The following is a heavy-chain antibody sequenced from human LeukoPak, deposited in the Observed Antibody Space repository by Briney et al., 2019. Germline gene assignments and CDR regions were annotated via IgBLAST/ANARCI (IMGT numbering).Heavy chain of an antibody. Sequence: SETLSLTCTVSGGSISSGSYYWSWIRQPAGKGLEWIGRIYTSGSTNYNPSLKSRVTISVDTSKNQFSLKLSSVTAADTAVYYCAGRHYYYDSSGNPGGFDPWGQGTLVTVSS. V-gene: IGHV4-61*02. CDR3: AGRHYYYDSSGNPGGFDP. CDR2: IYTSGST. J-gene: IGHJ5*02. CDR1: GGSISSGSYY. D-gene: IGHD3-22*01.